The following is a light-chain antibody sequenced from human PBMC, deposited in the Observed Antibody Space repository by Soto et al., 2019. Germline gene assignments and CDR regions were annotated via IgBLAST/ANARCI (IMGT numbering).Light chain of an antibody. CDR2: GTS. Sequence: EFMVAKSPATLSVSPGERATLSCRASQSVNSNLAWYQQKPGQTPRLLIYGTSTRATGIPARFSGSGSGTDFTLTISRLEPEDFAVYYCPQYGSSPIPFGQGTRLEIK. CDR1: QSVNSN. CDR3: PQYGSSPIP. J-gene: IGKJ5*01. V-gene: IGKV3-20*01.